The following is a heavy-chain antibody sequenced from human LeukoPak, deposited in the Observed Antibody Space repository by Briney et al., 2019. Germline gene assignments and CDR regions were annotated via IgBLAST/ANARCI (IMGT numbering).Heavy chain of an antibody. D-gene: IGHD3-10*01. J-gene: IGHJ4*02. V-gene: IGHV3-23*01. CDR3: GSATEGDY. Sequence: GGSLRLSCAASGFTFGSYAMSWVRQAPGKGLEWVSAISGSGGANTYYADSVKGRFTISRDNSKNTLYLQMNSLRADDTAVYYCGSATEGDYWGQGTPVTVSS. CDR2: ISGSGGANT. CDR1: GFTFGSYA.